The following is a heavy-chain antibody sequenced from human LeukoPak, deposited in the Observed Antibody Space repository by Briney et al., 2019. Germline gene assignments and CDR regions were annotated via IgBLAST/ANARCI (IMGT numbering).Heavy chain of an antibody. Sequence: AGSLKLSCEASVFTFTTYTMNWVRQAPGKGLEWVSSITSSSANIYYVDSLKGRFTISRDNAKDSLYLQMNSLRSEDTAVYYCARGHYYVSSAYEGLYYWAQGTLVTVSS. CDR3: ARGHYYVSSAYEGLYY. V-gene: IGHV3-21*01. D-gene: IGHD3-22*01. J-gene: IGHJ4*02. CDR1: VFTFTTYT. CDR2: ITSSSANI.